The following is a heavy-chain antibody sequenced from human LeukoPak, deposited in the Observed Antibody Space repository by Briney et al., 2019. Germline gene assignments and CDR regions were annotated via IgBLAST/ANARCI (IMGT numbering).Heavy chain of an antibody. CDR1: GFTFSSYA. CDR2: ISYDGSNK. J-gene: IGHJ4*02. CDR3: ARDQTPFY. Sequence: PGGSLRLSCAASGFTFSSYAMHWVRQAPGKGLEWVALISYDGSNKYYADSVKARFIISRDNSKNTVYLQMNSLRAEDTAVYYCARDQTPFYWGQGSLVTVSS. V-gene: IGHV3-30*04. D-gene: IGHD2-15*01.